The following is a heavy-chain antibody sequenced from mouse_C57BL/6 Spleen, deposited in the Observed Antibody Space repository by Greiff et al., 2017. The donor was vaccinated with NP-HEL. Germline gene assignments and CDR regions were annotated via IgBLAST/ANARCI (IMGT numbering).Heavy chain of an antibody. Sequence: VQLQQSGAELVRPGASVTLSCKASGYTFTDYEMHWVKQTPVHGLEWIGAIDPETGGTAYNQKFKGKAILTADKSSSTAYMELRSLTSEDSAVYYCTRGGSNYLYYYAMDYWGQGTSVTVSS. J-gene: IGHJ4*01. CDR2: IDPETGGT. CDR3: TRGGSNYLYYYAMDY. V-gene: IGHV1-15*01. CDR1: GYTFTDYE. D-gene: IGHD2-5*01.